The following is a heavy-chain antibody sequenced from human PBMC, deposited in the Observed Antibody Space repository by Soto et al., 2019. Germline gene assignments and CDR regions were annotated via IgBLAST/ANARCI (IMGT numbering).Heavy chain of an antibody. CDR3: ARDWIADCGGDCYPPVDAFDI. CDR2: ISSSSSYI. CDR1: GFTFSSYS. Sequence: EVQLVESGGGLVKPGGSLRLSCAASGFTFSSYSMNWLRQAPGKGLEWVSSISSSSSYIYYADSVKGRFTISRDNAKNSLYLQMNSLRAEDTAVYYCARDWIADCGGDCYPPVDAFDIWGQGTMVTVSS. D-gene: IGHD2-21*02. J-gene: IGHJ3*02. V-gene: IGHV3-21*01.